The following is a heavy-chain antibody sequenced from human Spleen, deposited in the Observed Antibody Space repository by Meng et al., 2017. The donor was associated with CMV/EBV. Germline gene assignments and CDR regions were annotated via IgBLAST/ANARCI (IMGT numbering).Heavy chain of an antibody. Sequence: GESLKISCAASGFNFRIYGMHWVRQLPGKGLEWVAFIRYDEKTKYYADSVKGRFTISRDNAKNSLYLQMNSLRAEDTAVYYCARVYYDILSDYGMDVWGQGTTVTVSS. CDR3: ARVYYDILSDYGMDV. J-gene: IGHJ6*02. CDR2: IRYDEKTK. D-gene: IGHD3-9*01. V-gene: IGHV3-30*02. CDR1: GFNFRIYG.